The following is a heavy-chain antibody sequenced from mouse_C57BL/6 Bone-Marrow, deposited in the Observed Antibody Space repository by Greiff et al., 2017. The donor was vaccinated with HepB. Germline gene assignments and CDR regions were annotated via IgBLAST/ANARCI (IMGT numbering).Heavy chain of an antibody. CDR2: IDPNSGDT. V-gene: IGHV1-72*01. J-gene: IGHJ2*01. Sequence: VQLQQPGAELVKPGASVKLSCKASGYTFTSYWMHWVKQRPGRGLEWIGRIDPNSGDTKYNEKFKSKATLTVDKPSSTAYMQLSSLTSEDSAVYYCARGPKFFYYDYDEGDYWGQGTTLTVSS. D-gene: IGHD2-4*01. CDR1: GYTFTSYW. CDR3: ARGPKFFYYDYDEGDY.